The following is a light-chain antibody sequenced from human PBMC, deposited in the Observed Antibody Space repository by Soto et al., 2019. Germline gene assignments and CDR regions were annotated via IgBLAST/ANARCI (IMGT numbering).Light chain of an antibody. CDR2: DAS. Sequence: EIVLTQSPATLSLSPGERATLSCRASQSVRNYFAWYQQKPGQTPRLLIYDASTRATGVPARFSGSGSGTDFTLTISSLEPEDFAVYYCLRRSDWPSFGGGTTVEIK. CDR3: LRRSDWPS. V-gene: IGKV3-11*01. CDR1: QSVRNY. J-gene: IGKJ4*01.